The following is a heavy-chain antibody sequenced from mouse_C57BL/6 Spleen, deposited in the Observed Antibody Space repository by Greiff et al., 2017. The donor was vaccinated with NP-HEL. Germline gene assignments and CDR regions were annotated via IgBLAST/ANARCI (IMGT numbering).Heavy chain of an antibody. J-gene: IGHJ2*01. CDR1: GYTFTSYW. V-gene: IGHV1-52*01. CDR3: ARRGYYNYFDY. Sequence: QVQLQQPGAELVRPGSSVKLSCKASGYTFTSYWMHWVKQRPIQGLEWIGNIDPSDSEPHYNQKFKDKATLTVDKSSSTAYMQLSSLTSEDSAVYYCARRGYYNYFDYWGQGTTLTVSS. D-gene: IGHD2-12*01. CDR2: IDPSDSEP.